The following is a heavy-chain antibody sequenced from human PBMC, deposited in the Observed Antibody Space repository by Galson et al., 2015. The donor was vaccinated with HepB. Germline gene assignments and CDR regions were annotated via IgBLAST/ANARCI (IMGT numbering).Heavy chain of an antibody. Sequence: QSGAEVKKPGASVKASCKASGGTFSSYAISWVRQAPGQGLEWMGGIIPIFGTANYAQKFQGRVTITADESTSTAYMELSSLRSEDTAVYYCARDRNCSSTSCYYMDVWGKGTTVTVSS. D-gene: IGHD2-2*01. J-gene: IGHJ6*03. CDR3: ARDRNCSSTSCYYMDV. CDR1: GGTFSSYA. CDR2: IIPIFGTA. V-gene: IGHV1-69*13.